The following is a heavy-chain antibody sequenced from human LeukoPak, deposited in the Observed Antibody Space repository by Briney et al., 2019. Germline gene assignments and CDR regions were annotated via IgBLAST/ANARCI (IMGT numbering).Heavy chain of an antibody. V-gene: IGHV3-11*04. D-gene: IGHD5-24*01. J-gene: IGHJ4*02. CDR3: ARVDGYNLDYFDY. CDR2: ISSSGSTI. CDR1: GFTVSDNY. Sequence: GSLRLSCAASGFTVSDNYMSWIRQAPGKGLEWVSYISSSGSTIYYADSVKGRFTISRDNAKNSLYLQMNSLRAEDTAVYYCARVDGYNLDYFDYWGQGTLVTVSS.